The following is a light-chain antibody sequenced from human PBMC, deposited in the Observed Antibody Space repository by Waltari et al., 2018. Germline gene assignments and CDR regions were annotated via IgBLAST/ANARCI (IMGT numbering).Light chain of an antibody. Sequence: QSVLTQPPSVSGAPGQRVTISCTGSSSNIGADYDVHWYQQLPGTAPKLLNYANSNRPSGVPDRFSGSKSGTSASLAITGLQAEDEADYYCQSYDSSLSGSRVFGGGTKLTVL. CDR2: ANS. CDR3: QSYDSSLSGSRV. V-gene: IGLV1-40*01. CDR1: SSNIGADYD. J-gene: IGLJ3*02.